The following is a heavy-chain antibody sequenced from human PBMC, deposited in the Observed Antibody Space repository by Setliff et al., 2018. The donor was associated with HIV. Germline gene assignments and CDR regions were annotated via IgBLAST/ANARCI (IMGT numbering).Heavy chain of an antibody. CDR3: ARDFDWPQAC. J-gene: IGHJ4*02. D-gene: IGHD3-9*01. CDR2: IAVDGSRT. CDR1: GFTFSSYA. V-gene: IGHV3-74*01. Sequence: PGGSLRLSCAASGFTFSSYAMSWVRQAPGKGPVWVSRIAVDGSRTDYADSVKGRFTISRDNARDTLYLEMNSLRVEDTAVYYCARDFDWPQACWGQGTLVTVSS.